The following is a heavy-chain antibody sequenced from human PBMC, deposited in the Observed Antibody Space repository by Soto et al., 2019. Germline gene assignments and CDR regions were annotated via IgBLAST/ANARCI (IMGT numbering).Heavy chain of an antibody. Sequence: QVQLVESGGGVVQPGRSLRLSCAASGFTFSSYGMHWVRQAPGKGLEWVAVIWYDGSNKYYADSVKGRFTISRDNSKNTLYLQMNSLRAVDTAVYYCVREIAARAYGMDVWGQGTTVTVSS. J-gene: IGHJ6*02. CDR1: GFTFSSYG. CDR3: VREIAARAYGMDV. D-gene: IGHD2-15*01. CDR2: IWYDGSNK. V-gene: IGHV3-33*01.